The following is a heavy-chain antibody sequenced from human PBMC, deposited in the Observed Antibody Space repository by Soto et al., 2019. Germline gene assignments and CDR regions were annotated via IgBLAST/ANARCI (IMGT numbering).Heavy chain of an antibody. CDR3: ARDPKEASIVGATTFNDY. CDR2: INPNSGGT. V-gene: IGHV1-2*02. CDR1: GYTFTGYY. J-gene: IGHJ4*02. Sequence: ASVKVSCKASGYTFTGYYMHWVRQAPGQGLEWMGWINPNSGGTNYAQKFQGRVTMTRDTSISTAYMELSRLRSDDTAVYYCARDPKEASIVGATTFNDYWGQGTLVTVS. D-gene: IGHD1-26*01.